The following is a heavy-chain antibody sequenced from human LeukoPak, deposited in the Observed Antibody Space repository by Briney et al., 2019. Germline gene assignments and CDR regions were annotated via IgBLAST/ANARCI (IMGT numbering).Heavy chain of an antibody. CDR3: AAGLEDTAMVTADYYYYGMDV. CDR1: GFTLTSSA. V-gene: IGHV1-58*01. Sequence: SVKVSCKASGFTLTSSAVQWVRQARGQRLEWIGWIVVGSGNTNYAQKFQERVTITRDMSTSTAYMELSSLRSEDTAVYYCAAGLEDTAMVTADYYYYGMDVWGQGTTVTVSS. J-gene: IGHJ6*02. D-gene: IGHD5-18*01. CDR2: IVVGSGNT.